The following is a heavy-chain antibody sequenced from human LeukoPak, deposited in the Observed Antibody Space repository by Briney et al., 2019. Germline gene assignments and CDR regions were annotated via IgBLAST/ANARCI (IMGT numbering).Heavy chain of an antibody. Sequence: ASVKVSCKASGYTFTDYYIHWLRLAPGQGLEWRGWINPNSGGAIYAQNFQGRVTMTRDTSISTAYMELRSDDTAVYYCARATVRGVEIDYWGQGTLVTVSS. V-gene: IGHV1-2*02. CDR2: INPNSGGA. CDR3: ARATVRGVEIDY. CDR1: GYTFTDYY. D-gene: IGHD3-10*01. J-gene: IGHJ4*02.